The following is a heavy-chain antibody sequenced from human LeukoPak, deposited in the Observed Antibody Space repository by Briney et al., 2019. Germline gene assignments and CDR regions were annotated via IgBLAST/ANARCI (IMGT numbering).Heavy chain of an antibody. V-gene: IGHV1-58*02. Sequence: SVKVSCKASGFTFSNSAMQWVRQARGQRLEWIGGIVVGSGNTNYAQKFQERVTITRDMSTSTAYMELSSLRSEDTAVYYCGADLYYDSSGYYWGPPFDPWGQGTLVTVSS. CDR1: GFTFSNSA. D-gene: IGHD3-22*01. CDR2: IVVGSGNT. J-gene: IGHJ5*02. CDR3: GADLYYDSSGYYWGPPFDP.